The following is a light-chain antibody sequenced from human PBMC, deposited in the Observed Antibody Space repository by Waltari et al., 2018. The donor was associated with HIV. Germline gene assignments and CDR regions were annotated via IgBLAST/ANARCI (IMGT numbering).Light chain of an antibody. CDR3: QNYYRAPWT. CDR2: ATS. CDR1: QGIANF. V-gene: IGKV1-27*01. Sequence: DIQMTQSPSSLSASIGDRVTITCRASQGIANFLTWYQQKPGKAPKVLIYATSIVQSGVPSRFSGSASGTEFTLTISSLQPEDVASYYCQNYYRAPWTFGQGTKVEIK. J-gene: IGKJ1*01.